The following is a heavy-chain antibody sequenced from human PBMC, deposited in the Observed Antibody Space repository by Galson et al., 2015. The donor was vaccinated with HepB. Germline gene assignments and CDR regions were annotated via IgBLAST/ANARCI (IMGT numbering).Heavy chain of an antibody. CDR3: ATGYCSSTSCSTYY. CDR1: GFTFSSYS. V-gene: IGHV3-48*02. CDR2: ISSSSSTI. J-gene: IGHJ4*02. Sequence: SLRLSCAASGFTFSSYSMNWVRQAPGKGLEWVSYISSSSSTIYYADSVKGRFTISRDNAKNSLYLQMNSLRDEDTAVYYCATGYCSSTSCSTYYWGEGTLVTVSS. D-gene: IGHD2-2*03.